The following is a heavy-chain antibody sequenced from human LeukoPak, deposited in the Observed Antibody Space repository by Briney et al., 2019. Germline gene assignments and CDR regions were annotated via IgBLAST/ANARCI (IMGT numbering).Heavy chain of an antibody. CDR3: AKDLFWSGYYNKEGDDY. CDR1: GFTFSDYY. V-gene: IGHV3-11*04. J-gene: IGHJ4*02. D-gene: IGHD3-3*01. CDR2: ISSSGSTI. Sequence: PGGSLRLSCAASGFTFSDYYMSWIRQAPGKGLEWVSYISSSGSTIYYADSVKGRFTISRDNAKNSLYLQMNSLRAEDTAVYYCAKDLFWSGYYNKEGDDYWGQGTLVTVSS.